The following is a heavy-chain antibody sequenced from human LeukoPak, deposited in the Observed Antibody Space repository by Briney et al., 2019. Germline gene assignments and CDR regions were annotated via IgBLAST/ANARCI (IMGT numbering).Heavy chain of an antibody. V-gene: IGHV1-18*01. J-gene: IGHJ4*02. CDR2: ISAYNGNT. D-gene: IGHD3-10*01. Sequence: ASVKVSCKASGYTFTSYGISWVRQAPGQGLEWMGWISAYNGNTNYEQKLQGRVTMTTDTSTSTAYMELSRLTSDDTAVYYCARGNFYDNKGYSPELRYWGQGTLVTVSS. CDR1: GYTFTSYG. CDR3: ARGNFYDNKGYSPELRY.